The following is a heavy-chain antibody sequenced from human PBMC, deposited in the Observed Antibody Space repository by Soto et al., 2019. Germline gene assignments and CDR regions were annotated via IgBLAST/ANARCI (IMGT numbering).Heavy chain of an antibody. CDR3: TRAAWFPYLSFY. CDR2: ISSSGSTA. J-gene: IGHJ4*02. CDR1: GFTFSRFE. V-gene: IGHV3-48*03. D-gene: IGHD3-10*01. Sequence: GGSLRLSCAASGFTFSRFELHWVRQAPGKGLEWISYISSSGSTAYYASPVEGRFTISRDNANNSVYLQMDSLRAEDTALYYCTRAAWFPYLSFYWGQGALVTVSS.